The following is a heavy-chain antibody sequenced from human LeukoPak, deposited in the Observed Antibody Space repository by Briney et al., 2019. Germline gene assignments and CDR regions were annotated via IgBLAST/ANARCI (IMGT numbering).Heavy chain of an antibody. CDR2: INHSGST. D-gene: IGHD2-15*01. CDR1: GGSFSGYY. CDR3: AVGYCSGGSCYCDY. J-gene: IGHJ4*02. Sequence: SETLSLTCAVSGGSFSGYYWSWIRQPPGKGLEWIGEINHSGSTNYNPSLKSRVTISVDTSTNQFSLKLSSVTAADTAVYYCAVGYCSGGSCYCDYWGQGTLVTVSS. V-gene: IGHV4-34*01.